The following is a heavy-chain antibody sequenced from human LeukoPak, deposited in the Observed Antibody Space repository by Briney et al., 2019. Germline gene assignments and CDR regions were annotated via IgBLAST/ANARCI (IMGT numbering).Heavy chain of an antibody. J-gene: IGHJ5*02. D-gene: IGHD3-22*01. CDR3: AREWGGTMIVVVINTYNWFDP. CDR1: GYTFTSYD. V-gene: IGHV1-8*01. Sequence: ASVKVSCKASGYTFTSYDINWVRQATGQGLEWMGWMNPNSGNTGYAQKFQGRVTMTRNTSISTAYMELSSLRSEDTAVYYCAREWGGTMIVVVINTYNWFDPWGQGTLVTVSS. CDR2: MNPNSGNT.